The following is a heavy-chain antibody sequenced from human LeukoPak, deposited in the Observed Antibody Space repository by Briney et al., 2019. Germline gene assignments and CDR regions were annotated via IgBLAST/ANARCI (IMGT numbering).Heavy chain of an antibody. D-gene: IGHD5-24*01. CDR1: GFTFSSYG. CDR3: ARGLATIPFDY. J-gene: IGHJ4*02. V-gene: IGHV3-48*04. Sequence: GGSLRLSCAASGFTFSSYGMSWIRQAPGKGLEWVSYISSSGSTIYYTDSVKGRFTISRGNAKNSLYLQMNSLRAEDTAVFYCARGLATIPFDYWGQGTLVTVSS. CDR2: ISSSGSTI.